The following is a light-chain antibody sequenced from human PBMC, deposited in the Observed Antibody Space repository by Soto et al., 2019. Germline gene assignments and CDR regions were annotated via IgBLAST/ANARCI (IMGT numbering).Light chain of an antibody. V-gene: IGKV3-11*01. J-gene: IGKJ4*01. Sequence: EIVLTQSPATLSLSPGERAALSCRASQSVGSYLAWYQQKPGQPPRLVIYETSNRATGIPARFSGSGSGTDFTLPISSLEPEDLAVYYCQQRSNGPLTFGGGTKVEI. CDR2: ETS. CDR3: QQRSNGPLT. CDR1: QSVGSY.